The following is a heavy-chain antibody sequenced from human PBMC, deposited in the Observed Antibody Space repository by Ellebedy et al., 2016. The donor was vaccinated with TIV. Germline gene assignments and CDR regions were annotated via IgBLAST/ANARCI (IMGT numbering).Heavy chain of an antibody. J-gene: IGHJ4*02. D-gene: IGHD2-15*01. Sequence: PGGSLRLSCQGSGYSFASQWISWVRQVPGKGLEWMGRIDPGDSYINYSPPFQGHVTFSTDKSISTAYLQWGSLKASDTAMYYCARLPMISGGSPREWYFDYWGQGTLVTVSS. CDR1: GYSFASQW. CDR2: IDPGDSYI. CDR3: ARLPMISGGSPREWYFDY. V-gene: IGHV5-10-1*01.